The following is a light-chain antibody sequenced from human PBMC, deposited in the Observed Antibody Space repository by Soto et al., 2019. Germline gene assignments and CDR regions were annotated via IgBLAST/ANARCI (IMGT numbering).Light chain of an antibody. Sequence: IVMTQSPDSLAVSLGERATINCKSSQSLLYTSNNKNSLAWYQQKPGQPPKLLIYWASTRESGVPDRFSGSGSGTDFTLTISSLQAEDVAVYYCQQYYDTPYTFGQGTRLEI. J-gene: IGKJ2*01. CDR3: QQYYDTPYT. CDR2: WAS. V-gene: IGKV4-1*01. CDR1: QSLLYTSNNKNS.